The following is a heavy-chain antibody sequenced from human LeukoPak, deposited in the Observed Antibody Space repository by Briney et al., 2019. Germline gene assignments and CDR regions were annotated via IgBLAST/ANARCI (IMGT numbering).Heavy chain of an antibody. CDR2: ISSSDSTI. D-gene: IGHD4-23*01. J-gene: IGHJ4*02. V-gene: IGHV3-48*03. CDR1: GFTFSSYE. CDR3: ARNYGGSSPFDY. Sequence: GGSLRLSCAASGFTFSSYEMHWVRQAPGKGLEWVSYISSSDSTIYYADSVKGRFTISRDNAKNSLYLQMNSLRAEDAAVYYCARNYGGSSPFDYWGQGTLVTVSS.